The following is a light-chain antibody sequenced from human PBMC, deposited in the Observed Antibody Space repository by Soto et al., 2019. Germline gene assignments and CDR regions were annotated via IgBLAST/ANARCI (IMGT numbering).Light chain of an antibody. Sequence: QSVLTQPASVSGSPGQSITISCTGTSSDVGRYNYVAWYQQHPGVAPKLLIYEVNYRPSGVSNRFSGSKSGNTASLTISGLQTEDEADYYCSSYTGATTLLLFGGGTKLTVL. CDR1: SSDVGRYNY. CDR3: SSYTGATTLLL. J-gene: IGLJ3*02. V-gene: IGLV2-14*01. CDR2: EVN.